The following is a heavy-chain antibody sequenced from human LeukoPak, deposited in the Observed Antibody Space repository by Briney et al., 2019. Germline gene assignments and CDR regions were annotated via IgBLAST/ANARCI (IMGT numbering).Heavy chain of an antibody. CDR3: ARDQEGFDY. CDR2: IYPRDGST. V-gene: IGHV1-46*01. Sequence: ASVKVSCKASGYTFTSNYIHWVRQAPGRGLEWMGMIYPRDGSTSYAQKFQGRVTVTRDTSTSTVHMELSGLRSEDTAVYYCARDQEGFDYWGQGTLVTVSS. J-gene: IGHJ4*02. CDR1: GYTFTSNY.